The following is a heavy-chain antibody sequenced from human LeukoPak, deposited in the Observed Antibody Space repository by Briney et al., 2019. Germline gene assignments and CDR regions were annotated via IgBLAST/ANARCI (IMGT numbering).Heavy chain of an antibody. Sequence: ASVKVSFKASGYTFTDYYIHWVRLAPGQGLEWMGIINPSGGSTSYAQKFQGRVTMTTDTSTSTAYMDLRSLTSDDTAVYYCARTLGGNNVDRATGFDLWGRGTLVTVSS. CDR1: GYTFTDYY. CDR3: ARTLGGNNVDRATGFDL. D-gene: IGHD5-24*01. V-gene: IGHV1-46*01. CDR2: INPSGGST. J-gene: IGHJ2*01.